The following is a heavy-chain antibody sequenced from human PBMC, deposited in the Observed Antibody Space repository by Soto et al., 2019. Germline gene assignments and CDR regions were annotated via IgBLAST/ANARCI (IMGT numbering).Heavy chain of an antibody. D-gene: IGHD3-22*01. J-gene: IGHJ4*02. CDR2: INPESGDT. CDR3: ARLVITGEFDY. Sequence: AASVKVSCKASGYNFADYHIHWVRQAPGQGFEWMGWINPESGDTKCAQNFQGWVTMTTDTSSSTAYLGLRRLLSGDTAVYFCARLVITGEFDYWGQGTLVTVSS. V-gene: IGHV1-2*04. CDR1: GYNFADYH.